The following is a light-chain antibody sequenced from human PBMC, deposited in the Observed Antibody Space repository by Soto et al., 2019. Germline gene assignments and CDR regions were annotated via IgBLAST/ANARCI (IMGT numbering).Light chain of an antibody. CDR2: KAS. Sequence: DIPMTQSPSTLSGSVGDIVTITCRASQTISSWLAWYQQKPGKAPKLMIYKASTLKSGVPSRFSGSGSGTEFTLTISGLQPDDVATYYCQQYNSYSWTFGHGTKVDIK. CDR1: QTISSW. J-gene: IGKJ1*01. CDR3: QQYNSYSWT. V-gene: IGKV1-5*03.